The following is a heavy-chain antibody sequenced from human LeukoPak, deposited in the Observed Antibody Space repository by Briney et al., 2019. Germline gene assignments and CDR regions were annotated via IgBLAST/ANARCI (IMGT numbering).Heavy chain of an antibody. CDR2: IYYSGST. Sequence: SETLSLTCTVSGGSISSSSYYWGWIRQPPGKGLEWIGSIYYSGSTYYNPSLKSRVTISVDTSKNQFSLKLSSVTAADTAVYYCARLRLGELSSQFWGQGTLVTVSS. V-gene: IGHV4-39*07. CDR3: ARLRLGELSSQF. CDR1: GGSISSSSYY. D-gene: IGHD3-16*02. J-gene: IGHJ4*02.